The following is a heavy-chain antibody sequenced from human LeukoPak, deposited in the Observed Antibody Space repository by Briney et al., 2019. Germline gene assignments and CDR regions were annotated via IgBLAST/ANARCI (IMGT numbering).Heavy chain of an antibody. D-gene: IGHD3-22*01. CDR3: AIYYYDSSGYPFDY. CDR2: IYYSGST. J-gene: IGHJ4*02. V-gene: IGHV4-39*07. CDR1: GGSISSSSYY. Sequence: SETLSLTCTVSGGSISSSSYYWGWIRQPPGKGLEWIGSIYYSGSTYYNPSLKSRVTISVDTSKNQFSLKLSSVTAADTAVYYCAIYYYDSSGYPFDYWGQGTLVTVSS.